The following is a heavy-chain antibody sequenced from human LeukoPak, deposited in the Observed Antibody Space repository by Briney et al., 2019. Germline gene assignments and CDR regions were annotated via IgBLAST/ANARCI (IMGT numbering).Heavy chain of an antibody. J-gene: IGHJ3*02. D-gene: IGHD1-26*01. CDR1: GFTFSDSS. V-gene: IGHV3-73*01. CDR3: TVSGIYPSDAFDI. Sequence: GGSLRLSCAASGFTFSDSSMHWVRQSSGKGLEWVGRIRSTVNSYATSYAASVKGRFTISRDDSKNTAYLHMNSLKNEDTAVYYCTVSGIYPSDAFDIWGQGTMVTVSS. CDR2: IRSTVNSYAT.